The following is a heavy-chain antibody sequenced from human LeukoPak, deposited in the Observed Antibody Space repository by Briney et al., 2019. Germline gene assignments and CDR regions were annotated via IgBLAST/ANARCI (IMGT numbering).Heavy chain of an antibody. V-gene: IGHV4-59*02. CDR1: GGSVSSYY. J-gene: IGHJ4*02. CDR2: IYYSGRT. Sequence: SETLSLTCTVSGGSVSSYYWSWIRQPPGKGLEWIGYIYYSGRTNYNPSLKSRVIISVDTSKSQFSLKLSSVTAADTAVYYCARLEQQLVGGYFDYWGQGTLVTVSS. CDR3: ARLEQQLVGGYFDY. D-gene: IGHD6-13*01.